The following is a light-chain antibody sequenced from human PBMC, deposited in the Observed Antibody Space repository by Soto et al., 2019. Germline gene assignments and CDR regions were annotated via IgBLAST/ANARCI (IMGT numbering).Light chain of an antibody. Sequence: QSVLTQPASVSGSPGQSITISCTGTSSDVGAYNYVSWYQQHPVKAPKLMIYDVSSRPSGISNRFSGSKSGNTASLTISGVQAEDEADYYCSLYASSSTVIFGGGTKVTVL. CDR3: SLYASSSTVI. CDR1: SSDVGAYNY. J-gene: IGLJ2*01. V-gene: IGLV2-14*01. CDR2: DVS.